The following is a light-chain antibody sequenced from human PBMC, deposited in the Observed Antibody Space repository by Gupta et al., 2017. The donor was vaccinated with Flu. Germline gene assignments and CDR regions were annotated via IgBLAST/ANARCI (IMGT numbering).Light chain of an antibody. CDR1: NMGRDS. Sequence: QTARVPGGGCNMGRDSVHGYKHKQGSAPVVVVWENNERPSGIHDRFSGSNSGKSATLLITRLQTGDEADYYWRVWDNIQDDGVFGGGTMLTVL. CDR3: RVWDNIQDDGV. CDR2: ENN. J-gene: IGLJ3*02. V-gene: IGLV3-21*02.